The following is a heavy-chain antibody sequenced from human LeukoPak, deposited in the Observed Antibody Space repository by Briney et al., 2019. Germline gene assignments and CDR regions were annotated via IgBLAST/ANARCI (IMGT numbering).Heavy chain of an antibody. V-gene: IGHV4-38-2*02. J-gene: IGHJ4*02. CDR1: GYSISSGYF. CDR2: IYYSGST. CDR3: ARASTAEGGVIEY. Sequence: SETLSLTCTVSGYSISSGYFWGWIRQPPGKGLEWIGSIYYSGSTYYNPSLKSRVTISVDTSKNQFSLKLSSVTAADTAVYYCARASTAEGGVIEYWGQGTLVTVSS. D-gene: IGHD3-16*01.